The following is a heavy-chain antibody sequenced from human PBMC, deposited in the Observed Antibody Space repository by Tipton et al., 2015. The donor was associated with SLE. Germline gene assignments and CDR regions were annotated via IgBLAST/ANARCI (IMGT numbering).Heavy chain of an antibody. CDR1: GGSFSGYY. J-gene: IGHJ3*02. Sequence: TLSLTCAVYGGSFSGYYWSWIRQPPGKGLEWIGEINHSGSTNYNPSLKSRVTISVDTSKNQFSLKLSSVTAADTAVYYCARALYYHDSSGYLTGDAFDIWGQGKMVTVSS. V-gene: IGHV4-34*01. D-gene: IGHD3-22*01. CDR2: INHSGST. CDR3: ARALYYHDSSGYLTGDAFDI.